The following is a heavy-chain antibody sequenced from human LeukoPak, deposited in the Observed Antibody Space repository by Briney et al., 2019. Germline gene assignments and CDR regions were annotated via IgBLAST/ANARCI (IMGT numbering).Heavy chain of an antibody. CDR1: GYTFTSYY. CDR3: ARGFFWSGYYYYYYMDV. J-gene: IGHJ6*03. V-gene: IGHV1-46*01. CDR2: INPSGGST. D-gene: IGHD3-3*01. Sequence: ASVKVFCKASGYTFTSYYMHWVRQAPGQGLEWMGIINPSGGSTSYAQKFQGRVTMTRDTSTSTVYMELSSLRSDDTAVCYCARGFFWSGYYYYYYMDVWGKGTTVTVSS.